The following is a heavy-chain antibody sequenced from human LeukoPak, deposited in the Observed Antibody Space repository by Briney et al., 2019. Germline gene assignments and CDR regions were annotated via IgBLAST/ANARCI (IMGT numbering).Heavy chain of an antibody. CDR1: GYTFTSYG. CDR2: ISAYNGNT. Sequence: ASVKVSCKASGYTFTSYGISWVRQAPGQGLEWMGWISAYNGNTNYAQKLQGRVTMTTDTSASTAYMELRSLRSDDTAVYYCAREVSETDIVVVVAATPGWFDPWGQGTLVTVSS. D-gene: IGHD2-15*01. V-gene: IGHV1-18*01. J-gene: IGHJ5*02. CDR3: AREVSETDIVVVVAATPGWFDP.